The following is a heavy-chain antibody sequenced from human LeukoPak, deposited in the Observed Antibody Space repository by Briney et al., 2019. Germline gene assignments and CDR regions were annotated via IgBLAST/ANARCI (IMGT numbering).Heavy chain of an antibody. V-gene: IGHV3-23*01. J-gene: IGHJ4*02. Sequence: GGSLRLSCAASGFPFSTYAMTWVRQAPGRGLEWVSTISSSGDDTYYADSVKGRFTISRDNSKNTLYLQMNSLGAEDMAVYFCAKDTRSYGDYHYFDYWGQGTLVTVSS. CDR2: ISSSGDDT. D-gene: IGHD4-17*01. CDR1: GFPFSTYA. CDR3: AKDTRSYGDYHYFDY.